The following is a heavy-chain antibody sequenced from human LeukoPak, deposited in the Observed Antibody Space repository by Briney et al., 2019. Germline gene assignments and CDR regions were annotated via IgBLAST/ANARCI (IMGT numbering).Heavy chain of an antibody. CDR1: GGSITGGGYS. D-gene: IGHD2-2*01. J-gene: IGHJ4*02. Sequence: PSQTLSLTCTVSGGSITGGGYSWSWIRQAPGKGLEWIGYFYHGGSTSYNPSLKSRVTISVDTSKNEFSLKLSSVTAADTAVYYCARWRGYYANSSYYWGQGTLVTVSS. CDR3: ARWRGYYANSSYY. V-gene: IGHV4-30-2*01. CDR2: FYHGGST.